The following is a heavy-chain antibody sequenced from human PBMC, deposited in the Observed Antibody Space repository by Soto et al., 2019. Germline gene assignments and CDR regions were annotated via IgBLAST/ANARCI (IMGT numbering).Heavy chain of an antibody. J-gene: IGHJ4*02. CDR3: TASIYYDLGY. V-gene: IGHV3-15*01. CDR2: IKSKTDGGTT. Sequence: GGSHRVSRRAAELKFGDAGGSWVSKAPGKGLEWVGRIKSKTDGGTTDYAAPVKGRFTISRDDSKNTLYLQMNSLKTEDTAVYYCTASIYYDLGYWGQGTLVTVSS. D-gene: IGHD3-3*01. CDR1: ELKFGDAG.